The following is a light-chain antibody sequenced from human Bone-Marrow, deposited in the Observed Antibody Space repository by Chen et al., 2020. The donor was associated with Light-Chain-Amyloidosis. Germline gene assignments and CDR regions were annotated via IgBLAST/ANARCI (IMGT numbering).Light chain of an antibody. CDR3: SSYTITNTLV. CDR1: SSDVGGDNH. V-gene: IGLV2-14*01. CDR2: EVT. J-gene: IGLJ1*01. Sequence: QSALTQPASVSGSPGQSITTPCTGPSSDVGGDNHVSWYQQHPDKAPKLMIYEVTNRPSWVPDRFSGSKSDNTASLTISGLQTEDEADYFCSSYTITNTLVFGSGTRVTVL.